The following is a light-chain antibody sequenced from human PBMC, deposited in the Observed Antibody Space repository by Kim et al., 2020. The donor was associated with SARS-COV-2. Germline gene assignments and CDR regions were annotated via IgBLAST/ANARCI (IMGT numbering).Light chain of an antibody. CDR3: QKYNSAPRT. V-gene: IGKV1-27*01. Sequence: SASVGERIIVTCRASQDIKNYLAWYQQKPGKAPKLLIYAASTLQSGVPSRFSGSGSGTEFTLTISSLQTEDVATYYCQKYNSAPRTFGQGTKLEI. J-gene: IGKJ2*02. CDR1: QDIKNY. CDR2: AAS.